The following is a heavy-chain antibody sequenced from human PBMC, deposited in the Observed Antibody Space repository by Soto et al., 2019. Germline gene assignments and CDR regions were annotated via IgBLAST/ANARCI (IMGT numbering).Heavy chain of an antibody. Sequence: PSETLSLTCIASGVSITSYYWSWIRQSPGKGLEWIGYIFYTGKTNYNPSLKTRVTMSLDTSKNQPSLKLSSVTAADSAIYYCAKIKDGGASFDIWGPGTKVTVSS. J-gene: IGHJ3*02. CDR2: IFYTGKT. V-gene: IGHV4-59*01. CDR1: GVSITSYY. CDR3: AKIKDGGASFDI.